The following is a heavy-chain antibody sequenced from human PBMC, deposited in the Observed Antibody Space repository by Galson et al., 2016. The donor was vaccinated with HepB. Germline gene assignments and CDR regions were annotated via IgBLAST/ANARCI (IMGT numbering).Heavy chain of an antibody. J-gene: IGHJ4*02. CDR3: ARQNQWDLLSYRDY. V-gene: IGHV3-33*01. CDR2: IWYDGSNE. Sequence: SLRLSCAASGFSFSSYGMHWVRQAPGKGLEWVALIWYDGSNEHFADSVKGRFTISRDNSKNTLYLQMNSLRAEDTAGCYCARQNQWDLLSYRDYWGQGTLVTVSS. CDR1: GFSFSSYG. D-gene: IGHD1-26*01.